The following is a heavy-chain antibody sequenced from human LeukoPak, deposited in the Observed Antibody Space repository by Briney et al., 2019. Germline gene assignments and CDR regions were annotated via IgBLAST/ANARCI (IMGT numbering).Heavy chain of an antibody. CDR3: ARYDYGSGSSRNWFDP. V-gene: IGHV4-61*01. CDR2: IYYSGST. D-gene: IGHD3-10*01. J-gene: IGHJ5*02. Sequence: RTSETLSLTCTVSGGSVSSGSYYWSWIRQPPGKGLEWIGYIYYSGSTNYNPSLKSRVTISVDTSKNQFSLKLSSVTAADTAVYYCARYDYGSGSSRNWFDPWGQGTLVTVSA. CDR1: GGSVSSGSYY.